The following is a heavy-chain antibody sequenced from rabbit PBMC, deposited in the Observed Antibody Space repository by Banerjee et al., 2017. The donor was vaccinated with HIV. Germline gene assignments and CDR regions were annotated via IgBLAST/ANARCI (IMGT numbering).Heavy chain of an antibody. CDR2: IYTSSGAT. V-gene: IGHV1S45*01. CDR3: ARGDAGYNYFNL. J-gene: IGHJ4*01. D-gene: IGHD7-1*01. CDR1: GIDFSSYYF. Sequence: QEQLVESGGGLVQPEGSLTLTCKASGIDFSSYYFMCWVRQTPGKGLEWIACIYTSSGATYYANWEEGRFTISKTSSTTVTLQMTSLTAADTATYFCARGDAGYNYFNLWGPGTLVTVS.